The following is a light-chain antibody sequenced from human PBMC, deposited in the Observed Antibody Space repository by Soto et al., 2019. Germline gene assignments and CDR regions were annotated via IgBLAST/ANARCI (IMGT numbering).Light chain of an antibody. CDR1: SSDIGGYNY. CDR3: SSYTSSDTVI. V-gene: IGLV2-14*01. J-gene: IGLJ2*01. CDR2: GVS. Sequence: QSVLTQPASVSGSPGQSITISCTGTSSDIGGYNYVSWYQHHPGKAPKLLIYGVSNRPSTISNRFSGSKSGSTASLTISGLQAEDEADYYCSSYTSSDTVIFAGGTQLTVL.